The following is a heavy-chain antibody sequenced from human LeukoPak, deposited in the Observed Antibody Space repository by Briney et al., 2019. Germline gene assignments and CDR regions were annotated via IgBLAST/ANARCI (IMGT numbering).Heavy chain of an antibody. CDR2: IYPGDFDT. J-gene: IGHJ4*02. D-gene: IGHD6-19*01. CDR1: GYRFSTSW. CDR3: AKHQRWLRD. Sequence: GESLKISCQASGYRFSTSWIGWVRQMPGKGLEWIGIIYPGDFDTKYSPSFRGQVTISADKSISTIYLQLNNLKASDTAMYYCAKHQRWLRDWGQGTLVTVSS. V-gene: IGHV5-51*01.